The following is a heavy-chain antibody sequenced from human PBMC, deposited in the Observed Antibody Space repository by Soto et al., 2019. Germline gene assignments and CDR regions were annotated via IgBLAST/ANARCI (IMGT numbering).Heavy chain of an antibody. CDR1: GDSMSSSDYY. CDR2: IYYSGST. CDR3: ARRTVNIRTFYSGLKTHCFDY. V-gene: IGHV4-39*01. J-gene: IGHJ4*02. D-gene: IGHD6-19*01. Sequence: QLQLHESGPGLVKPSETLSLTCAVSGDSMSSSDYYWCWIRQPTGKGLEWIGSIYYSGSTYYNPSLQSRVAISVDTSKNQFSLKLKSVTAADTSISYCARRTVNIRTFYSGLKTHCFDYWGQGAPVTVSS.